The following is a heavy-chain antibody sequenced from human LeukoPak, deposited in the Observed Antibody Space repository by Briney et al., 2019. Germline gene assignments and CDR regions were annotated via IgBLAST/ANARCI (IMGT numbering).Heavy chain of an antibody. Sequence: SQTLSLTCAISVDIGSSNSAAWTSIRQSPSKGLEWLGRTYYRSKWYNDYAVSVKSRITINPDTSKNQFSLQLNSVTPEDTAVYYCARLKMYISNHGYYFDYWGQGTLVTVSS. CDR1: VDIGSSNSAA. V-gene: IGHV6-1*01. CDR2: TYYRSKWYN. J-gene: IGHJ4*02. D-gene: IGHD6-13*01. CDR3: ARLKMYISNHGYYFDY.